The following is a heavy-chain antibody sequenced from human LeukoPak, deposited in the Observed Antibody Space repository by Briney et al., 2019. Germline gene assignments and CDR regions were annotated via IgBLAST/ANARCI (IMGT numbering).Heavy chain of an antibody. Sequence: ASVRLSCKASGYTFTSYDINWVRQASGQGLEWMGWMNPNSGNTGYAQKFQGRVTITRNTSISTAYMELSSLRSEDTAVYYCARASLGGWTHNWGQGTLVTVSS. CDR1: GYTFTSYD. CDR3: ARASLGGWTHN. V-gene: IGHV1-8*03. CDR2: MNPNSGNT. D-gene: IGHD6-19*01. J-gene: IGHJ4*02.